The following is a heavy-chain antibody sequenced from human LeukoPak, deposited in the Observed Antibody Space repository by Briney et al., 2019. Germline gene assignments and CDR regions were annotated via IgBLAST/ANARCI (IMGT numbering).Heavy chain of an antibody. Sequence: GGSLRLSCAASGFTFSSYVMCWVRQAPGKGLEWVSVKRGSGGNTYYADSVKGRFTISRDNSKNTLYLQMNSLRAEDTAIYYCAKSGGGYSFFDYWGQGTLVTVSS. V-gene: IGHV3-23*01. CDR3: AKSGGGYSFFDY. D-gene: IGHD2-21*01. J-gene: IGHJ4*02. CDR1: GFTFSSYV. CDR2: KRGSGGNT.